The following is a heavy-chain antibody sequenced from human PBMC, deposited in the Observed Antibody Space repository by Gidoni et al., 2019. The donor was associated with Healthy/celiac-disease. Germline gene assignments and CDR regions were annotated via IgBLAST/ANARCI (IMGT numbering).Heavy chain of an antibody. CDR2: IYYSGST. CDR1: GGSISSGGYY. D-gene: IGHD3-22*01. J-gene: IGHJ4*02. CDR3: ARATERDYDSSGYFTDFDY. V-gene: IGHV4-31*03. Sequence: QVQLQESGPGLVKPSQTLSLTCTVSGGSISSGGYYWSWIRQHPGKGLAWIGYIYYSGSTYYNPSLKSRVTISVDTSKNQFSLKLSSVTAADTAVYYCARATERDYDSSGYFTDFDYWGQGTLVTVSS.